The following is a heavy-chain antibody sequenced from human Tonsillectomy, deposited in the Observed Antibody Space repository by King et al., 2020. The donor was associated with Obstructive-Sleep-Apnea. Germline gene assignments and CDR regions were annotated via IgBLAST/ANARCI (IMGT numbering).Heavy chain of an antibody. Sequence: DVQLVESGGALAQPGGSLRLSCAASGFTFQTYGMIWVRQAPGKGLEGISYISSRFSTRDYAESVMGLFTISRDNSKNSLYLQMNNLRGDDTAMYFCARDQATGGWSDWGQGTLVTVSS. J-gene: IGHJ1*01. D-gene: IGHD7-27*01. CDR3: ARDQATGGWSD. CDR1: GFTFQTYG. V-gene: IGHV3-48*01. CDR2: ISSRFSTR.